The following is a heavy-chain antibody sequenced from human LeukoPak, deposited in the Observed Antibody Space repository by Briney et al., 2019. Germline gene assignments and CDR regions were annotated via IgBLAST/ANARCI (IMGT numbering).Heavy chain of an antibody. CDR2: IYYSGST. V-gene: IGHV4-39*07. J-gene: IGHJ4*02. D-gene: IGHD3-16*02. CDR1: GGSISSSSYY. Sequence: SETLSLTCTVSGGSISSSSYYWGWIRQPPGKGLEWIGGIYYSGSTYYNPSLKSRVTMSVDTSKNQFSLKLSSVTAADTAVYYCARVTGRYIFDYWGQGTLVTVSS. CDR3: ARVTGRYIFDY.